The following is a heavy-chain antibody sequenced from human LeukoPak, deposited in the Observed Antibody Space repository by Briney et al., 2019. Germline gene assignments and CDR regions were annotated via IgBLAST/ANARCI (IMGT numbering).Heavy chain of an antibody. CDR3: AKDGEYQLLSLNNYGDRNWFDP. CDR2: MSAYKGNT. CDR1: GYTFTNYG. Sequence: ASVKVSCKASGYTFTNYGLSWVRQAPGQGLQWGGWMSAYKGNTNYAQKLQDRVTLTMDRSTSTAYMELRSLRSDDTAVYYCAKDGEYQLLSLNNYGDRNWFDPWGQGTLVTVSS. D-gene: IGHD2-2*01. J-gene: IGHJ5*02. V-gene: IGHV1-18*01.